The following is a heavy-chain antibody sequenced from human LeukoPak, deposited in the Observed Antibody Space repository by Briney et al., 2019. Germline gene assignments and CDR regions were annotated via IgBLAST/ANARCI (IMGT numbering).Heavy chain of an antibody. CDR1: GGSISSSSYY. D-gene: IGHD6-19*01. J-gene: IGHJ4*02. CDR2: IYYSGST. CDR3: ARYSGWYSSVPIDY. Sequence: PSETLSLTCTVSGGSISSSSYYWGWIRQPPGKGLEWIGSIYYSGSTYYNPSLKSRVTISVDTSKNQFSLKLSSVTAADTAVYYCARYSGWYSSVPIDYWGQGTLVTVSS. V-gene: IGHV4-39*01.